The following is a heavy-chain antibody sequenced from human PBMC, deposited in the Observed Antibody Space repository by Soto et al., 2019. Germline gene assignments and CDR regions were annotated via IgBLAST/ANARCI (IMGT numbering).Heavy chain of an antibody. CDR1: GGSIISSSYY. J-gene: IGHJ4*02. Sequence: PSETLSLTCTFSGGSIISSSYYWGWIRQPPGKGLEWIGSIYYSGSTYYNPSLKSRVNISVDTSKNQSSLTLSSVTAADTAVYYCARHTEYSSSWLPTVLDYFDYWGQGTLVTVSS. V-gene: IGHV4-39*01. CDR3: ARHTEYSSSWLPTVLDYFDY. CDR2: IYYSGST. D-gene: IGHD6-13*01.